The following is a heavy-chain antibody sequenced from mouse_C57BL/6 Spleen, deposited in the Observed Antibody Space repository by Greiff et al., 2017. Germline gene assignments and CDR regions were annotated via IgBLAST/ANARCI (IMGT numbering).Heavy chain of an antibody. D-gene: IGHD2-3*01. CDR2: IWRGGST. CDR1: GFSLTSYG. J-gene: IGHJ4*01. Sequence: VKLMESGPGLVQPSQSLSITCTVSGFSLTSYGVHWVRQSPGKGLEWLGVIWRGGSTDYNAAFMSRLSITKDNSKSQVFFKMNSLQADDTAIYYCAKNHDGYYGAMDYWGQGTSVTVSS. CDR3: AKNHDGYYGAMDY. V-gene: IGHV2-5*01.